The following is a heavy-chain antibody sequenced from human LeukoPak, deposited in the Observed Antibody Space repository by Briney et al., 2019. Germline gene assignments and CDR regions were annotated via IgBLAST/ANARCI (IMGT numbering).Heavy chain of an antibody. CDR2: INHSGST. V-gene: IGHV4-34*01. CDR1: GGSFSGNY. D-gene: IGHD3-3*01. Sequence: SETLSLTCAVYGGSFSGNYWSWIRQPPGKGLEWIGEINHSGSTNYNPSLKSRVTISVDTSKNQFSLKLSSVTAADTAVYYCARGWSGYDFRDYFDYWGQGTLVTVSS. CDR3: ARGWSGYDFRDYFDY. J-gene: IGHJ4*02.